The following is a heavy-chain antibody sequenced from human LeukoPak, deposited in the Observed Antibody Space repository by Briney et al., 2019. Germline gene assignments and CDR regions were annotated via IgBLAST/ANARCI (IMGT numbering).Heavy chain of an antibody. D-gene: IGHD1-26*01. CDR2: INPSGGST. CDR1: GYTFTIYY. Sequence: ASVKVSCKASGYTFTIYYIHWVRQAPGQGLEWMGIINPSGGSTSYAQKFQGRVTMTTDTSTSTAYMELRSLRSDDTAVYYCARGRGVGATVSAYYFDYWGQGTLVTVSS. V-gene: IGHV1-46*01. J-gene: IGHJ4*02. CDR3: ARGRGVGATVSAYYFDY.